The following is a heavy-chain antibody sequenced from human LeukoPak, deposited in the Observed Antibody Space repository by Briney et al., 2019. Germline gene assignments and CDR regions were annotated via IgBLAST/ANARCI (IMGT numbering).Heavy chain of an antibody. Sequence: PSETLSLTCTVSGGSISSSSYYWGWIRQPPGKGLEWIGSIYYSGSTYYNPSLKSRVTISVDTSKNQFSLKLSSVTAADTAVYYCACGHEYYYDSSGYYYWGQGTLVTVSS. CDR1: GGSISSSSYY. V-gene: IGHV4-39*01. J-gene: IGHJ4*02. CDR2: IYYSGST. D-gene: IGHD3-22*01. CDR3: ACGHEYYYDSSGYYY.